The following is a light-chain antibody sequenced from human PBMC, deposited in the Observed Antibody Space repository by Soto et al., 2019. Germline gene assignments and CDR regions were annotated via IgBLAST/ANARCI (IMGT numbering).Light chain of an antibody. CDR1: SGHSSYA. V-gene: IGLV4-69*01. CDR3: QTWGTGIHV. Sequence: QSVLTQSPSASASLGASVKLTCTLSSGHSSYAIAWHQQQPEKGPRYLMKLNSDGSHSKGDGIPDRFSGSSSGAERYLIISGPQSEDEADYSCQTWGTGIHVFGTGTKLTAL. J-gene: IGLJ1*01. CDR2: LNSDGSH.